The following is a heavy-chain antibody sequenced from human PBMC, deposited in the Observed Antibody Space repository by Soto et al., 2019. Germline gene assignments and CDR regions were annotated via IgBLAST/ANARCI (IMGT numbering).Heavy chain of an antibody. Sequence: SQTLSLTCAISGDSVSSNNAAWNWIRQSPSRGLEWLGRTYYRSRWYNDYAVSVKSRITVNPDTSKNQFSLQPTSVTPEDTAVYYCAGTTSHYWYYMDVWGKGTTVNVSS. J-gene: IGHJ6*03. CDR3: AGTTSHYWYYMDV. CDR1: GDSVSSNNAA. D-gene: IGHD1-7*01. V-gene: IGHV6-1*01. CDR2: TYYRSRWYN.